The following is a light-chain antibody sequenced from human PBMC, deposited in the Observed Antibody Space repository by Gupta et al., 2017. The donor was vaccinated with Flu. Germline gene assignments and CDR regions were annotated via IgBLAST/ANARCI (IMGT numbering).Light chain of an antibody. CDR3: QAWDSTTGV. CDR1: NLGDKY. Sequence: SYELTRPPSVSVSPGQTASITCSGDNLGDKYACWYQQKPGQSPVLVIYKDTKRPSGIPERFSGSNSGNTATLTISGTQAMDEADYYCQAWDSTTGVFGTGTKVTVL. CDR2: KDT. J-gene: IGLJ1*01. V-gene: IGLV3-1*01.